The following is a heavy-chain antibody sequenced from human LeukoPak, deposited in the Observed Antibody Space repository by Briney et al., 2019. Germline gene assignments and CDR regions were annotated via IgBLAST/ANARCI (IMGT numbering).Heavy chain of an antibody. Sequence: EPSETLSLTCTVSGGSISRSSYYWGRIRQPPGKGLEWIGSIYYSGSTYYNPSLKSRVTISVDTSKNQFSLKLSSVTAADAAVYYCARHVLGRGITIFGAPFDPWGQGTLVTVSS. CDR1: GGSISRSSYY. CDR3: ARHVLGRGITIFGAPFDP. V-gene: IGHV4-39*01. D-gene: IGHD3-3*01. CDR2: IYYSGST. J-gene: IGHJ5*02.